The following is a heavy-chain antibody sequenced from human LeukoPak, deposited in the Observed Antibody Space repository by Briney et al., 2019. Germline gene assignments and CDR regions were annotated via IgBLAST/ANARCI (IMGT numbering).Heavy chain of an antibody. D-gene: IGHD2-2*02. CDR1: GGTFSSYA. CDR3: ARGPLYCSSTSCYTYYYYYYMDV. CDR2: IIPIFGTA. Sequence: ASVKVSCKASGGTFSSYAISWVRQAPGQGLEWMGGIIPIFGTANYAQKFQGRVTITTDESTSTAYMELSSLRSEDTAVYYCARGPLYCSSTSCYTYYYYYYMDVWGKGTTVTVSS. V-gene: IGHV1-69*05. J-gene: IGHJ6*03.